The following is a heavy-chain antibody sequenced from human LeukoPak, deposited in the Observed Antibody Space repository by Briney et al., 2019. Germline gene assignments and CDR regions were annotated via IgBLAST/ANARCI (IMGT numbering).Heavy chain of an antibody. CDR3: ARDCSGGSCYSGDDAFDI. CDR1: GGTFSSYA. D-gene: IGHD2-15*01. CDR2: IIPILGIA. Sequence: GASVKVSCEASGGTFSSYAISWVRQAPGQGLEWMGRIIPILGIANYAQKFQGRVTITADKSTSTAYMELSSLRSEDTAVYYCARDCSGGSCYSGDDAFDIWGQGTMVTVSS. J-gene: IGHJ3*02. V-gene: IGHV1-69*04.